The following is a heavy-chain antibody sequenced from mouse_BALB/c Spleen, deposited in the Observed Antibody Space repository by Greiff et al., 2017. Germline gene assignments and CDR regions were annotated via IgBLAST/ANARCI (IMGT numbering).Heavy chain of an antibody. Sequence: VQLQQSGPQLVRPGASLKISCKASGYSFTSYWMHWVKQRPGQGLEWIGMIDPSDSETRLNQKFKDKATLTVDKSSSTAYMQLSSPTSEDSAVYYCARRGYDGFAYWGQGTLVTVSA. CDR2: IDPSDSET. J-gene: IGHJ3*01. V-gene: IGHV1S126*01. CDR3: ARRGYDGFAY. D-gene: IGHD2-14*01. CDR1: GYSFTSYW.